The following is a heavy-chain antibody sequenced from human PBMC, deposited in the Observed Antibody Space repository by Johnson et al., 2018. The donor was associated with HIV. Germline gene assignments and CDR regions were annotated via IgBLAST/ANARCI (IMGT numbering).Heavy chain of an antibody. Sequence: EQLVESGGGLVQPGGSLRLSCAASGFTFGNYWMSWVRQAPGKGLEWVANINVDGLERYYVDSVKGRFTISRDNVNNSVFRLLNSLRVADTAVYFCARAHLIFPKKAFDIWGQGTMVSVSS. D-gene: IGHD2-8*01. V-gene: IGHV3-7*02. CDR1: GFTFGNYW. CDR2: INVDGLER. J-gene: IGHJ3*02. CDR3: ARAHLIFPKKAFDI.